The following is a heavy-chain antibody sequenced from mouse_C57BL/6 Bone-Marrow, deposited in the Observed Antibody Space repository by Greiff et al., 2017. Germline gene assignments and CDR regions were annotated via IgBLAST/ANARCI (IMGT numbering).Heavy chain of an antibody. CDR2: IYPGDGDT. CDR1: GYAFSSSW. D-gene: IGHD1-1*01. Sequence: QVQLQQSGPELVKPGASVKISCKASGYAFSSSWMNWVKLRPGTGLEWIGRIYPGDGDTNSNGKFKGKATLTADKSSSTAYMQLSSLTSADAAVYFCARTYYGSTRDYWGQGTTLTVSS. CDR3: ARTYYGSTRDY. V-gene: IGHV1-82*01. J-gene: IGHJ2*01.